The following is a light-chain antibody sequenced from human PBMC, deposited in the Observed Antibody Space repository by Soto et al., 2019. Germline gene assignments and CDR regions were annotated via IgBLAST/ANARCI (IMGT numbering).Light chain of an antibody. Sequence: IVLTQSPGTLSLSPGERAALCCRASQSVSGSYVAWYQQKPGQAPRLLIYGASNRATGIPDRFSGSGSGSDFTLTITRLEPEDFAVYSCQQYGRSPFTFGPGTKVDIK. V-gene: IGKV3-20*01. CDR3: QQYGRSPFT. CDR2: GAS. CDR1: QSVSGSY. J-gene: IGKJ3*01.